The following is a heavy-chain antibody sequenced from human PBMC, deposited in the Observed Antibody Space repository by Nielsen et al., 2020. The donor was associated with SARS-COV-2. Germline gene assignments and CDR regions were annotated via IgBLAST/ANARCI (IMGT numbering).Heavy chain of an antibody. Sequence: SETLSLTCAAYGGSFSGYYWSWIRQPPGKGLEWIGEINHSGSTNYNPSLKSRVTISVDTSKNQFSLKLSSVTAADTAVYYCARPDYGDYRYWYFDLWGRGTLVTVSS. CDR1: GGSFSGYY. J-gene: IGHJ2*01. V-gene: IGHV4-34*01. D-gene: IGHD4-17*01. CDR3: ARPDYGDYRYWYFDL. CDR2: INHSGST.